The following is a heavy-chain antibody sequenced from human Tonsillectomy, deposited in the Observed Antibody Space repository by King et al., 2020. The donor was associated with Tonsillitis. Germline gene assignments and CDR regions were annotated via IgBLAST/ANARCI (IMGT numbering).Heavy chain of an antibody. J-gene: IGHJ4*02. D-gene: IGHD2-21*01. CDR2: IXHSGXT. Sequence: LQLQESGSGLVKSSQTLSLTCAVSGGSISRGGSSWTWIRQPPGKXLEXXXXIXHSGXTXXNLSLKSRVTISVDXSKNQFSLKLSSGTAADTAVYYCARGWTDGASYSLHFDYWGKGTLVTVSS. CDR3: ARGWTDGASYSLHFDY. V-gene: IGHV4-30-2*01. CDR1: GGSISRGGSS.